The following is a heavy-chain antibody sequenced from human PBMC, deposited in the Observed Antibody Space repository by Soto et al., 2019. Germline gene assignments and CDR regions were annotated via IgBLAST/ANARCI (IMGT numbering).Heavy chain of an antibody. D-gene: IGHD3-22*01. J-gene: IGHJ4*02. CDR1: GFTFSSYG. Sequence: GGSLRLSCAASGFTFSSYGMHWVRQAPGKGLEWVAVIWYDGSNKYYADSVKGRFTISRDNSKNTLYPQMNSLRAEDTAVYYCARDYYDGSGYYYGSGGFDYWGQGTLVTVSS. CDR3: ARDYYDGSGYYYGSGGFDY. V-gene: IGHV3-33*01. CDR2: IWYDGSNK.